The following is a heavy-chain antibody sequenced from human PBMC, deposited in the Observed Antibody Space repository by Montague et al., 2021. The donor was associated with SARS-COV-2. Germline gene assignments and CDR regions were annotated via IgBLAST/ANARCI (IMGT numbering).Heavy chain of an antibody. CDR1: GDSISSLHYY. CDR2: VFNRGST. Sequence: SETLSLTCTVSGDSISSLHYYWGWLRQSPGKGLGWIGNVFNRGSTYYNPSLRSRVTISVDPSKNQFSLRLRAATATDTAIYYCVRRAGVVGDTGFDYWGQGIMVTVSS. J-gene: IGHJ4*01. CDR3: VRRAGVVGDTGFDY. V-gene: IGHV4-39*01. D-gene: IGHD1-26*01.